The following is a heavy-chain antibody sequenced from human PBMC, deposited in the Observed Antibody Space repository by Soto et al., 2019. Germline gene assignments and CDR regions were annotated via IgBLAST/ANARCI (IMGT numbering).Heavy chain of an antibody. CDR2: IWYDGSNK. CDR3: ARDGYCSGGSFYSVPVFDY. CDR1: GFTFSSYG. J-gene: IGHJ4*02. Sequence: QVQLVESGGGVVQPGRSLRLSCAASGFTFSSYGMHWVRQAPGKGLEWVAVIWYDGSNKYYADSVKGRFTISRDNSKNPLYRQMNRLRDEDTAVYYCARDGYCSGGSFYSVPVFDYWGQGTLVTVSS. D-gene: IGHD2-15*01. V-gene: IGHV3-33*01.